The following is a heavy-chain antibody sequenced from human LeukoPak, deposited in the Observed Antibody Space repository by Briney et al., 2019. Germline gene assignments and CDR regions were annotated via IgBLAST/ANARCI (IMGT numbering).Heavy chain of an antibody. V-gene: IGHV1-69*04. CDR1: GGTFSSYA. CDR3: ARGGDYVAFDY. D-gene: IGHD4-17*01. J-gene: IGHJ4*02. Sequence: GSSVKVSCKASGGTFSSYAISWVRQAPGQGLEWMGRIIPILGIANYAQKFQGRVTITADKSTSTAYMELSSLRSEDTAVYYCARGGDYVAFDYWGQGTLVTVSS. CDR2: IIPILGIA.